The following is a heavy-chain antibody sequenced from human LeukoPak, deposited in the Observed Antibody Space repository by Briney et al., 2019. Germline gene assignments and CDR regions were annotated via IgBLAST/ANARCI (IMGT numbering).Heavy chain of an antibody. J-gene: IGHJ4*02. CDR1: GFTFRNYG. CDR2: IRYHGNDK. Sequence: GGSLRLSCAASGFTFRNYGMHWVRQAPGQGLQWVAFIRYHGNDKYYADSVRGRFTVSRDNSESTLYLQMNSLRTEDTAVYYCAKDLVATGRYFDYWGQGTPVTVSS. D-gene: IGHD5-12*01. V-gene: IGHV3-30*02. CDR3: AKDLVATGRYFDY.